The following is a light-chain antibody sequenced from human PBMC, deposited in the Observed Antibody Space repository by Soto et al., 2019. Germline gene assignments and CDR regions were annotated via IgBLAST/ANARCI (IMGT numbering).Light chain of an antibody. V-gene: IGLV4-69*01. CDR1: SGHSSYA. CDR3: QTWGSGLVV. J-gene: IGLJ2*01. CDR2: LTSDGSH. Sequence: QAVLTQSPSASASLGASVKLTCTLSSGHSSYAIAWHQQQPEKGPRFLMKLTSDGSHIKGDGIPDRFSGSSSGSERYLTISSLQSEDEADYYCQTWGSGLVVFSGGTKLTVL.